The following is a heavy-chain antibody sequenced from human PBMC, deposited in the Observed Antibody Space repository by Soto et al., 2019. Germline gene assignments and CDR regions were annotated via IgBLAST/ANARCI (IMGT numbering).Heavy chain of an antibody. V-gene: IGHV4-59*01. Sequence: SETLSLTCTVSGGSISSYYWSWIRQPPGKGLEWIGYIYYSGSTNYNPSLKSRVTISVDTSKNQFSLKLSSVTAADTAVYYCARENPYRGTAAHLSFDYWGQGTLVTVSS. CDR2: IYYSGST. CDR1: GGSISSYY. D-gene: IGHD6-13*01. CDR3: ARENPYRGTAAHLSFDY. J-gene: IGHJ4*02.